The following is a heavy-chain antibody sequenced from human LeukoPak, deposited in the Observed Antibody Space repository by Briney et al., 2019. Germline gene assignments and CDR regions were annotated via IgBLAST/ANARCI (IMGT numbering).Heavy chain of an antibody. D-gene: IGHD3-9*01. V-gene: IGHV1-18*01. J-gene: IGHJ4*02. CDR2: ISADNANT. CDR1: GYTFTSYG. Sequence: ASVKVSCKASGYTFTSYGISWVRQAPGQGLEWMGWISADNANTKYAQKLQGRVTVTTDTSTSTAYMELRSLRSDDTAVYYCAREPLRYFGGFDYWGQGTLVTVSS. CDR3: AREPLRYFGGFDY.